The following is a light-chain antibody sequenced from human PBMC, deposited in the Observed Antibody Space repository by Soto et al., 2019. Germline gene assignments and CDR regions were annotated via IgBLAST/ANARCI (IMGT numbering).Light chain of an antibody. V-gene: IGKV3-20*01. CDR2: GAS. CDR1: QSVSSSY. Sequence: EIVLTQSPGTLSLSPGERATLSCRASQSVSSSYLVWYQQKPGQAPRLLIYGASSRATGIPDRFSGSRSGTDFTLTISRLEPEDFAVYYCQQYGSSPTFGPGTKVDIK. J-gene: IGKJ3*01. CDR3: QQYGSSPT.